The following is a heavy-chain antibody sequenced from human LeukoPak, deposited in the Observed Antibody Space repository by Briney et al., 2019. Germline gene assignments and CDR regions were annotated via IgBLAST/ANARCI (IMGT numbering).Heavy chain of an antibody. CDR2: ISYDGSNK. D-gene: IGHD3-22*01. Sequence: GGSLRLSCAASGFTFSSYGMHWVRQAPGEGLEWVAVISYDGSNKYYADSVKGRFTISRDNSKNTLYLQMNSLRAEDTAVYYCAKDLYYYDSSGYRPGYYYGMDVWGQGTTVTVSS. CDR3: AKDLYYYDSSGYRPGYYYGMDV. V-gene: IGHV3-30*18. CDR1: GFTFSSYG. J-gene: IGHJ6*02.